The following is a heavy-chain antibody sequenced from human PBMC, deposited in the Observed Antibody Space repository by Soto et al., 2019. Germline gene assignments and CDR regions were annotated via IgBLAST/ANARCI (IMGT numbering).Heavy chain of an antibody. CDR2: ISGSGGST. CDR1: GFTFSSYA. CDR3: AKDTYREDYGDEFFDY. Sequence: GGSLRLSCAASGFTFSSYAMSWVRQAPGKGLEWVSAISGSGGSTYYADSVKGRFTISRDNSKNTLYLQMNSLRAEDTAVYYCAKDTYREDYGDEFFDYWGQGTLVTVSS. D-gene: IGHD4-17*01. J-gene: IGHJ4*02. V-gene: IGHV3-23*01.